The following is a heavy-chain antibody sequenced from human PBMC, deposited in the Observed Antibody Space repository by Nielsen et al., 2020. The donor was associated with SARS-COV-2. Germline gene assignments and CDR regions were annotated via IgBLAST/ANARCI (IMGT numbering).Heavy chain of an antibody. J-gene: IGHJ6*02. Sequence: GGSLRLSCVASGFSFNTYSMNWVRQAPGKGLEWVSYISGGSATIYYADSLKGRFTISRDNSKNTLYLQMNSLGADDTAIYYCTRRVAGGTMDVWGQGTTVTVSS. CDR3: TRRVAGGTMDV. D-gene: IGHD6-19*01. V-gene: IGHV3-48*01. CDR1: GFSFNTYS. CDR2: ISGGSATI.